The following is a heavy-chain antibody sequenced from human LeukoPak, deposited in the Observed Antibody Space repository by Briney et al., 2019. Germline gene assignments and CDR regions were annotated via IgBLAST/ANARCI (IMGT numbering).Heavy chain of an antibody. Sequence: PGGSLRLSCAASGFTFSSYSMNWVRQAPGKGLEWVSAISGSGGSTYYADSVKGRLTISRDNSKNTLYLQMNSLRAEDTAVYYCARHTIGATAFDYWGQGTLVTVSS. CDR1: GFTFSSYS. CDR2: ISGSGGST. D-gene: IGHD1-26*01. J-gene: IGHJ4*02. CDR3: ARHTIGATAFDY. V-gene: IGHV3-23*01.